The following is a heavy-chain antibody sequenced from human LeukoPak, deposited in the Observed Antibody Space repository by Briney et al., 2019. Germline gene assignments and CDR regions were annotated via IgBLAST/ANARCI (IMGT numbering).Heavy chain of an antibody. CDR2: IIPIFGTA. Sequence: ASVKVSCKASGYTFTSYDINWVRQATGQGLEWMGGIIPIFGTANYAQKFQGRVTMTRDTSTSTVYMELSSLRSEDTAVYYCAREFYDSSGYTRLFDYWGQGTLVTVSS. J-gene: IGHJ4*02. CDR1: GYTFTSYD. CDR3: AREFYDSSGYTRLFDY. D-gene: IGHD3-22*01. V-gene: IGHV1-69*05.